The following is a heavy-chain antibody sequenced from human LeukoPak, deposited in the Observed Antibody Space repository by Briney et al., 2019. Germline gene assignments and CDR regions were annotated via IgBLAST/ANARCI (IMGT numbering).Heavy chain of an antibody. D-gene: IGHD2-2*01. CDR3: ARRGYCSSTSCPNWFDP. Sequence: RASVKVSCKASGYTFTSYGISWVRQAPGQGLEWMGWISAYNGNTSYAQKLQGRVTMTTDTSTSTAYMELRSLRSDDTAVYYCARRGYCSSTSCPNWFDPWGQGTLVTVSS. V-gene: IGHV1-18*01. CDR1: GYTFTSYG. J-gene: IGHJ5*02. CDR2: ISAYNGNT.